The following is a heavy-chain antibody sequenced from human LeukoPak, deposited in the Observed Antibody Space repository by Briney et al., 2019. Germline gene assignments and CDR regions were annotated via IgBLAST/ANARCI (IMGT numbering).Heavy chain of an antibody. J-gene: IGHJ3*02. V-gene: IGHV4-34*01. Sequence: SETLSLTCAVYGGSFSGYYWSWIRQPPGKGLEWIGEINHSGSTNYNASLESRVTISVDPSKNQFSLKLSSVTAADTAVYYCARVAVAHDAFDIWGQGTMVTVFS. CDR2: INHSGST. CDR3: ARVAVAHDAFDI. D-gene: IGHD5-12*01. CDR1: GGSFSGYY.